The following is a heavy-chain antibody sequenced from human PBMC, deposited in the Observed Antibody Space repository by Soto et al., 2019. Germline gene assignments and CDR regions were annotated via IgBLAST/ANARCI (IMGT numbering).Heavy chain of an antibody. V-gene: IGHV1-2*02. D-gene: IGHD3-22*01. J-gene: IGHJ4*02. Sequence: ASVKVSCKASGYTFTGYYMHWVRQAPGQGLEWMGWINPNSGGTNYAQKFQGRVTMTRDTSTSTVYMELSSLRSEDTAVYYCARVDPDDSSGYQDYWGQGTLVTVSS. CDR1: GYTFTGYY. CDR3: ARVDPDDSSGYQDY. CDR2: INPNSGGT.